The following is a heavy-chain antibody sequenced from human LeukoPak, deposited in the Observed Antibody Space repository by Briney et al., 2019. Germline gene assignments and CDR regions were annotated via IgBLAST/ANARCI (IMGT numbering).Heavy chain of an antibody. J-gene: IGHJ3*02. CDR1: GFTFSNYA. CDR3: ARGHRSSWFDAFDI. V-gene: IGHV3-64*02. CDR2: INDNGYTT. D-gene: IGHD6-13*01. Sequence: GGSLRLSCAASGFTFSNYAFHWVRQAPGKGLEYVSAINDNGYTTYYADSVKGRFTISRDISKDTLFLQMGSLRTEDMAVYYCARGHRSSWFDAFDIWGPGIMVTVSS.